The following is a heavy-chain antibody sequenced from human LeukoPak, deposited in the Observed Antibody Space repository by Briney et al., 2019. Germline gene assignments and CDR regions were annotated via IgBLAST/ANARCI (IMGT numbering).Heavy chain of an antibody. CDR3: AKGRQWLASLYFHY. Sequence: GGSLRLSCAASGFTFSTYAMSWVRQAPGKGLEGVSVISGSGGTTYYADSVKGRFTISRDNSKNTLHLEMNSLRAEGTAVYYCAKGRQWLASLYFHYWGQGSLVSVCS. V-gene: IGHV3-23*01. CDR1: GFTFSTYA. CDR2: ISGSGGTT. J-gene: IGHJ4*02. D-gene: IGHD6-19*01.